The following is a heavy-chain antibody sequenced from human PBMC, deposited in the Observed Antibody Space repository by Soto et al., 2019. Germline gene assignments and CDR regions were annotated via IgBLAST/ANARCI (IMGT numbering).Heavy chain of an antibody. Sequence: QVQLVESGGGVVQPGVSPRLSCAASGFGIRTYGMHWVRQAPGNGLEWVAVIWYDGSYSFYADSVKGRFTISRDNSKDTVYLQMDSLRAEDTAVYYCAREVVPPTRHHFDLWGQGTLVTVSS. CDR2: IWYDGSYS. CDR1: GFGIRTYG. CDR3: AREVVPPTRHHFDL. V-gene: IGHV3-33*01. J-gene: IGHJ4*02. D-gene: IGHD2-21*02.